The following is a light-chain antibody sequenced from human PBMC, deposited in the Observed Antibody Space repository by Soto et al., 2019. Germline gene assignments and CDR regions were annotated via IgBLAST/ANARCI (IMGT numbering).Light chain of an antibody. CDR3: QSYDSSLSGYV. CDR1: RSNIGAGYD. CDR2: GNT. Sequence: QPVLTQPPSVSGAPGQRVTISCTGSRSNIGAGYDVQWYQQLPGTAPKLLIYGNTNRPSGVPDRFSGSKSGTSASLAITGLQAEDEADYYCQSYDSSLSGYVFGTGTKLTVL. J-gene: IGLJ1*01. V-gene: IGLV1-40*01.